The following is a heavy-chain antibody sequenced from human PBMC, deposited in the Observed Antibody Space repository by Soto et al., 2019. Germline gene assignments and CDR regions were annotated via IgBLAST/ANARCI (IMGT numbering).Heavy chain of an antibody. CDR1: GDTFNYYS. CDR2: IVPMLGTP. Sequence: VQLVQSEAEVKKPGSSVKVSCEASGDTFNYYSIHWVRQAPGQGLEWMGDIVPMLGTPNYAQKFQGRVTIYADISTRTAHMNLSSLRSEDTALYYCAKLVRGGLDPWGQGTLVTVSS. V-gene: IGHV1-69*06. J-gene: IGHJ5*02. CDR3: AKLVRGGLDP. D-gene: IGHD2-15*01.